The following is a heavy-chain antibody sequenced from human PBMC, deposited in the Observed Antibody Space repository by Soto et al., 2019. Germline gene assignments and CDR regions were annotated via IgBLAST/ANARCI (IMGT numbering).Heavy chain of an antibody. CDR3: SRGLTCSNGVCSGVTYDYYYMDV. CDR1: GFTFGDYS. Sequence: PGGSLXLSCTGSGFTFGDYSLNWFRQAPGKGLEWVGFIRSKVFGGTTEYATSVKGRFSISRDDSKSTVYLQMNSLKSEDTAVYYCSRGLTCSNGVCSGVTYDYYYMDVWGKGTMVTVSS. J-gene: IGHJ6*03. V-gene: IGHV3-49*03. D-gene: IGHD2-8*01. CDR2: IRSKVFGGTT.